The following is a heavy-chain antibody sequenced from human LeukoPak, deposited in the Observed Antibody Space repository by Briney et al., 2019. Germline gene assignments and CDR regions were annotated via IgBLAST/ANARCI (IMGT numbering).Heavy chain of an antibody. CDR3: VFPVGTIPAYDTAMARPY. D-gene: IGHD5-18*01. V-gene: IGHV3-9*01. CDR2: ISWNSGSI. J-gene: IGHJ4*02. CDR1: GLTRDDYA. Sequence: GRFLRRTLAASGLTRDDYAMHWLRPPPGKDLEWVSGISWNSGSIGYADSVKGRFTISRDNAKNSLYLQMNSLRAEDTALYYCVFPVGTIPAYDTAMARPYWGQGTLVTVSS.